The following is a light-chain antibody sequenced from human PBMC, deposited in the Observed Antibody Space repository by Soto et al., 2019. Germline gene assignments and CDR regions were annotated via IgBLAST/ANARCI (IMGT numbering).Light chain of an antibody. CDR3: QQHNNWPPWT. CDR2: DAS. CDR1: QSVSNN. Sequence: ILMTQSPATLSVSPGERATLSCRASQSVSNNLAWYQQKPGQAPRLLIYDASTRATGIPARFSGSGSGTEFTLTILGLQSEDFAVYYCQQHNNWPPWTFGQGTKVEIK. V-gene: IGKV3-15*01. J-gene: IGKJ1*01.